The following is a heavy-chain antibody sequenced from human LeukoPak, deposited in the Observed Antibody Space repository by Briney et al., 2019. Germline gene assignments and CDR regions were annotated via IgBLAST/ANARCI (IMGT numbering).Heavy chain of an antibody. CDR3: ARVIPYSSSSPVDY. CDR1: GFTFSSNS. D-gene: IGHD6-6*01. V-gene: IGHV3-21*01. J-gene: IGHJ4*02. Sequence: GGSLRLSCAASGFTFSSNSMNWVRQAPGKGLEWVSSISSSSSYIYYADSVKGRFTISRDNAKNSLYLQMNSLRAEDTAVYYCARVIPYSSSSPVDYWGQGTLVTVSS. CDR2: ISSSSSYI.